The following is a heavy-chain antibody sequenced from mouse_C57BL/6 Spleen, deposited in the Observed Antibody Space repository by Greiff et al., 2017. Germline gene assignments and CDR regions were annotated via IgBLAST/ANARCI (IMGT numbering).Heavy chain of an antibody. CDR3: ARRNCGSSYGYFDV. CDR1: GYTFTSYW. CDR2: IDPSDSET. V-gene: IGHV1-52*01. Sequence: QVQLQQPGAELVRPGSSVKLSCKASGYTFTSYWMHWVKQRPIKGLEWIGNIDPSDSETHYNQKFKDKATLTVDKSSSTAYMQLRSLTSEDSAVYYCARRNCGSSYGYFDVGGTGTTVTVSS. D-gene: IGHD1-1*01. J-gene: IGHJ1*03.